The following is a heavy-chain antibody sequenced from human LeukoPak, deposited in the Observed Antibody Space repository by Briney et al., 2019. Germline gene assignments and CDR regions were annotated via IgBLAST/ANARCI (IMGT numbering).Heavy chain of an antibody. CDR1: GYTFTSYG. J-gene: IGHJ4*02. Sequence: GASVKVSCKASGYTFTSYGISWVRQAPGQGLEWMGWISAYNGNTNYAQKLQGRVTMTTDTSTSTAYMELRSLRSDDTAVYYCARDQDDSSSSYFDYWGQGTLVTVSP. D-gene: IGHD6-6*01. CDR2: ISAYNGNT. CDR3: ARDQDDSSSSYFDY. V-gene: IGHV1-18*01.